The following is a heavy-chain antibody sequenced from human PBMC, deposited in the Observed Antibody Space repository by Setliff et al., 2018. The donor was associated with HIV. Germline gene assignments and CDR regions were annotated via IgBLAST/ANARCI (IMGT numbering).Heavy chain of an antibody. J-gene: IGHJ4*02. Sequence: ASVKVSCKASGYTFTSYGLSWVRQAPGQGLEWMGWISDYNSNTRYSQKFQGRVTMTTDTSTSTAYMEVRGLRSDDTAVYYCARSLLGLIVPSAQGIWYYFDYWGQGTLVTVSS. CDR2: ISDYNSNT. CDR3: ARSLLGLIVPSAQGIWYYFDY. V-gene: IGHV1-18*01. D-gene: IGHD2-8*01. CDR1: GYTFTSYG.